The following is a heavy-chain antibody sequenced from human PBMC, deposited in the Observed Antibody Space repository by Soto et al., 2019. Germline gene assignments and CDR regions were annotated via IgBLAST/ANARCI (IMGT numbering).Heavy chain of an antibody. CDR3: SRGGIGVVRGAFDL. D-gene: IGHD2-2*01. J-gene: IGHJ3*01. CDR2: TYYRSKWYN. Sequence: SQTLSLTCAISGDSVSSNSAAWNWIRQSPLRGLEWLGRTYYRSKWYNDYAVSVKSRITINPDTSKNQCSLQLNSVTPEDTAVYYFSRGGIGVVRGAFDLWGRGTVVTVSS. CDR1: GDSVSSNSAA. V-gene: IGHV6-1*01.